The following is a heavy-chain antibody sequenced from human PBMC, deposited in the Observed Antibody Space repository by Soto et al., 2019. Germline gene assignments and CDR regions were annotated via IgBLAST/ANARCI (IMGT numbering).Heavy chain of an antibody. J-gene: IGHJ6*02. CDR2: IKRKTDGGTT. Sequence: KGQEWVGRIKRKTDGGTTDYAAPVKGRFTISRDDSKKTLYLKMNSVKTEDTAFYFCPAEDAIRGELSVLDFLVHRTSVPVSS. CDR3: PAEDAIRGELSVLDF. V-gene: IGHV3-15*07. D-gene: IGHD3-16*02.